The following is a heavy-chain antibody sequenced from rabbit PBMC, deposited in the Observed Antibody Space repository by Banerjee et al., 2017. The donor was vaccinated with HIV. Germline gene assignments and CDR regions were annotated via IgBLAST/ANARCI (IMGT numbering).Heavy chain of an antibody. Sequence: QEQLEESGGDLVKPEGSLTLTCTASGFSFSNKYVMCWVRQAPGKGLEWIACIATGSSGSTYYATWAKGRFTVSKTSSTTVTLQMTSLTGADTATYFCARDLAGVIGWNFNLWGPGTLVTVS. CDR3: ARDLAGVIGWNFNL. CDR1: GFSFSNKYV. CDR2: IATGSSGST. D-gene: IGHD4-1*01. J-gene: IGHJ4*01. V-gene: IGHV1S45*01.